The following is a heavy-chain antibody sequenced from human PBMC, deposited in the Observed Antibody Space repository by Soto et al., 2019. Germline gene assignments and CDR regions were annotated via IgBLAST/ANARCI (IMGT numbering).Heavy chain of an antibody. CDR2: IYHSGST. V-gene: IGHV4-30-2*01. Sequence: SETLSLTCAVSGGSISSGDYSWSWIRQPPGKGLEWIGYIYHSGSTSYNPSLKSRVTISVDRSQNQFSLKLSAVTAADTAVYYCDRGGATSLGYYYYGIDVWGQGTTVTVSS. CDR1: GGSISSGDYS. D-gene: IGHD5-12*01. J-gene: IGHJ6*02. CDR3: DRGGATSLGYYYYGIDV.